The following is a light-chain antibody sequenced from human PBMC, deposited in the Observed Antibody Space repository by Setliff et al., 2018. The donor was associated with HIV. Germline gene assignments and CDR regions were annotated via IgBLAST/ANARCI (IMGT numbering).Light chain of an antibody. Sequence: QSALTQPASVSGSPGQSITISCTGTSSDVGGYNYVSWYHQHPGKAPKLMIYEVTNRASGVSNRFSGSKSGNTASLTISGLQAEDEADYYCSSYAITNTLPFGTGTKVTVL. V-gene: IGLV2-14*01. J-gene: IGLJ1*01. CDR1: SSDVGGYNY. CDR2: EVT. CDR3: SSYAITNTLP.